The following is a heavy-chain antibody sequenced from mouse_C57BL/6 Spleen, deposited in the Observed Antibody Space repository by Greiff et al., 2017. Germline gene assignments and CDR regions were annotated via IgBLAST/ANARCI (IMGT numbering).Heavy chain of an antibody. CDR1: GYTFTSYW. Sequence: QVQLQQPGAELVKPGASVKMSCKASGYTFTSYWITWVKQRPGQGLEWIGDIYPGSGSTNYNEKFKSKATLTVDTSSSTAYMQLSSLTSEDSAVYYCAREGYSNYVAWFAYWGQGTLVTVSA. V-gene: IGHV1-55*01. J-gene: IGHJ3*01. CDR3: AREGYSNYVAWFAY. D-gene: IGHD2-5*01. CDR2: IYPGSGST.